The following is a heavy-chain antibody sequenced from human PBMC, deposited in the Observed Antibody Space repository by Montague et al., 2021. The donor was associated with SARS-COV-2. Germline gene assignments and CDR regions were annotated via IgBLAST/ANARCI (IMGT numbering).Heavy chain of an antibody. CDR3: AGIKAGRPFGWFDP. CDR1: GGFISSYY. Sequence: SETLSLTCTVSGGFISSYYWTWIRQPPGKGLEWIGYISYSGFSNQNPPLRGRVTISLDTSKYQFSLKLTSVTAADMAVYYCAGIKAGRPFGWFDPWGQGTLVTVSS. CDR2: ISYSGFS. J-gene: IGHJ5*02. D-gene: IGHD6-13*01. V-gene: IGHV4-59*01.